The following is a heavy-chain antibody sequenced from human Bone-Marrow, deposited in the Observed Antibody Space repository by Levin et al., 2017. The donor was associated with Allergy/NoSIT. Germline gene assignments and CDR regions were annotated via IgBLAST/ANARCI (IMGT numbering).Heavy chain of an antibody. D-gene: IGHD3-10*01. CDR1: GESFRGSY. CDR3: ARGDWGVRFDS. CDR2: IRHSGST. Sequence: RSQTLSLPCAVYGESFRGSYWSWIRQAPGKGLEWIGEIRHSGSTNYNPSLKSRVTISEEMSKNQFSLKLSSVTATDTAVYYCARGDWGVRFDSWGQGTLVSVSS. V-gene: IGHV4-34*01. J-gene: IGHJ4*02.